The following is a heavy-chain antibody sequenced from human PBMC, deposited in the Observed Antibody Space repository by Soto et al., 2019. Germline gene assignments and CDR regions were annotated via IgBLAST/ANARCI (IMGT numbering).Heavy chain of an antibody. CDR1: GFSVSTTGLG. D-gene: IGHD5-12*01. CDR2: LYWDDST. V-gene: IGHV2-5*02. CDR3: AHATSVASLNWYFDV. Sequence: QITLKESGPTVVKPTQTLTLTCTFSGFSVSTTGLGVAWIRQPPGKALEWLALLYWDDSTLYSPSLRSRLTINSDTSKNQGVLTMTHLDPADTATYLCAHATSVASLNWYFDVWGRGTLVTVSS. J-gene: IGHJ2*01.